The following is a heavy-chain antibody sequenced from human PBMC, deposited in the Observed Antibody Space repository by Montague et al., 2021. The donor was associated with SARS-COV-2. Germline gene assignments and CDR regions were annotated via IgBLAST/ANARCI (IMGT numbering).Heavy chain of an antibody. CDR2: INHSRDT. CDR3: ARGVLGENRYASGWFLTHHYNSLDV. V-gene: IGHV4-34*01. Sequence: SKTLSLTCAVYGGSFSGYCWSWIRQSPGKRLEWIGEINHSRDTSYNPPLKSRVTISVDTSKNQFSLKLRSVTAADMAVYYCARGVLGENRYASGWFLTHHYNSLDVWGQGTTVTVSS. J-gene: IGHJ6*02. CDR1: GGSFSGYC. D-gene: IGHD6-19*01.